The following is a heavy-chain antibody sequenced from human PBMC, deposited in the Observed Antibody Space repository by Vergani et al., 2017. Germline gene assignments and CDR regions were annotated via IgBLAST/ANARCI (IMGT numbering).Heavy chain of an antibody. CDR3: AGVPFYYYDSSGYTRGSFDI. J-gene: IGHJ3*02. Sequence: QVQLQESGPGLVKPSQTLSLTCTVSGGSISSGSYYWSWIRQPAGKGLEWIGRIYTSGSTNYNPSLKSRVTISVDTSKNQFSLKLSSVTAADTAVYYCAGVPFYYYDSSGYTRGSFDIWGQGTMVTVSS. CDR2: IYTSGST. V-gene: IGHV4-61*02. D-gene: IGHD3-22*01. CDR1: GGSISSGSYY.